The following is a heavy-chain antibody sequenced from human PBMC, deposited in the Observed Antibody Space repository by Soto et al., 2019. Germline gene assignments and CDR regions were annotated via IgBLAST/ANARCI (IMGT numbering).Heavy chain of an antibody. CDR3: AKSGSSGWYGWFDP. J-gene: IGHJ5*02. V-gene: IGHV2-5*01. CDR1: GFSLRTSGVG. D-gene: IGHD6-19*01. CDR2: IYWNDDK. Sequence: PTLVNPTQTLTLTCIFSGFSLRTSGVGVGWIRQPPGKALEWLGFIYWNDDKRYSPSLKSRLTITKDTSKNQVVLTMTNMDPVDTATYYCAKSGSSGWYGWFDPWGQGTLVTVSS.